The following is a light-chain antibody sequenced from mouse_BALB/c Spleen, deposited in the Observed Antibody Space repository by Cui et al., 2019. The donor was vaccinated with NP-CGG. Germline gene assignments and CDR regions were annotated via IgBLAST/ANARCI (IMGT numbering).Light chain of an antibody. CDR3: ALWYSNHWV. CDR1: TGAVTTSNY. Sequence: QAVVTQESALTTSPGETVTLTCRSITGAVTTSNYANWVQEKPDHLFTGLIGGTNNRAPGVPARFSGSLIGDKAALSLTGAQTEDEAIYFCALWYSNHWVFGGGSKLTVL. V-gene: IGLV1*01. CDR2: GTN. J-gene: IGLJ1*01.